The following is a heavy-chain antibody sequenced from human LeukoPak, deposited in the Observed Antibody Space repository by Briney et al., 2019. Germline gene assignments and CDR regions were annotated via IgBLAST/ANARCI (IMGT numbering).Heavy chain of an antibody. Sequence: SETLSLTCTVSGGSISSYYWSWIRQPPGKGLEWIGYSYYSVSTNYNPSLKSRVTISVDTSKNQFSLKLSSVTAADTAVYYCARGYSYGLLDYWGQGTLVTVSS. V-gene: IGHV4-59*01. CDR1: GGSISSYY. J-gene: IGHJ4*02. CDR2: SYYSVST. D-gene: IGHD5-18*01. CDR3: ARGYSYGLLDY.